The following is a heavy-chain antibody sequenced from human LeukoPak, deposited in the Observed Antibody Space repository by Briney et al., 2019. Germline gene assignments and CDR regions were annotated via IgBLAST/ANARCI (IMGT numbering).Heavy chain of an antibody. CDR2: ISYDGSNK. CDR3: ARDVQVATIYPLDY. Sequence: PGGSLRLSCAASGFTFSNYAMHWVRQAPGKGLEWVALISYDGSNKYFADSVKGRFTISRDNSKNTLYLQMNSLRAEDTAVYYCARDVQVATIYPLDYWGQGTLVTVSS. D-gene: IGHD5-12*01. CDR1: GFTFSNYA. J-gene: IGHJ4*02. V-gene: IGHV3-30*04.